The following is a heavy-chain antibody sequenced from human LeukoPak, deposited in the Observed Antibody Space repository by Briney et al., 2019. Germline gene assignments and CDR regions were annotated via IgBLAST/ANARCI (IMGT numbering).Heavy chain of an antibody. CDR2: IYYSGST. J-gene: IGHJ4*02. CDR3: ARAVGATTLDY. V-gene: IGHV4-59*01. D-gene: IGHD1-26*01. CDR1: GGSISTYY. Sequence: SETLSLTCTVSGGSISTYYWSWIRQPPGKGLEWIGYIYYSGSTNYNPSLKSRVTISVDTSKNQFSLKLSSVTAADTAVYYCARAVGATTLDYWGQGTLVTVSS.